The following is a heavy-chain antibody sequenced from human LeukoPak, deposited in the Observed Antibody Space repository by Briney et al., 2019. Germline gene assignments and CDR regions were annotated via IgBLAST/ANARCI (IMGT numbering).Heavy chain of an antibody. D-gene: IGHD2-21*02. CDR3: TTDQGRFCGGDCSSDY. V-gene: IGHV3-15*01. J-gene: IGHJ4*02. CDR2: IKSQSNGCTT. CDR1: GFTFSKAW. Sequence: PGGSLRLSCAASGFTFSKAWMSWVRQAPGRGLEWVGRIKSQSNGCTTDYAAPVKGRFTISRHDSGNTLYLQMNSLKTEDTAVYYCTTDQGRFCGGDCSSDYWGQGTLVTVSS.